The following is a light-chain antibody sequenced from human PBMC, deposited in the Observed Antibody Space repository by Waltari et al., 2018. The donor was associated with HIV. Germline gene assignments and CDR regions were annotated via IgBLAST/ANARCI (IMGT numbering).Light chain of an antibody. CDR3: NSRDSSGTIEV. J-gene: IGLJ3*02. CDR1: RLRSYY. CDR2: GKN. V-gene: IGLV3-19*01. Sequence: SSELTQDPAVSVALGQTVRITCQGDRLRSYYASWYQQKPGQAPVLVIYGKNNRPSGIPDRFSGSSSGNTASLTITGAQAEDEADYYCNSRDSSGTIEVFGGGTKLTVL.